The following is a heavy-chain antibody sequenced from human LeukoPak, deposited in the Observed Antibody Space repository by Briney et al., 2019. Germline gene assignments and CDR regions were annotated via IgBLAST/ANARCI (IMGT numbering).Heavy chain of an antibody. V-gene: IGHV1-24*01. D-gene: IGHD3-22*01. Sequence: GASVKVPCKVSGYTLTELSMHWVRQAPGKGLEWMGGFDPEDGETIYAQKFQGRVTMTEDTSTDTAYMELSSLRSEDTAVYYCAREYDSSGYDPYYFDYWGQGTLVTVSS. CDR2: FDPEDGET. CDR3: AREYDSSGYDPYYFDY. J-gene: IGHJ4*02. CDR1: GYTLTELS.